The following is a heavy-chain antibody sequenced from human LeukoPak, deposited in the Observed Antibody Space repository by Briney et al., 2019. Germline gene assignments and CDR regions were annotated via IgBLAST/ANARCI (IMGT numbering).Heavy chain of an antibody. CDR3: ARVVVVPAAIPDGFDI. CDR2: IYSGGST. CDR1: GFTVSSND. Sequence: PGGSLRLSCVASGFTVSSNDMSWVRQAPGKGLEWVSVIYSGGSTYYADSVKGRFTISRDNSKNTLYLQMNSLTAEDTAVYYCARVVVVPAAIPDGFDIWGQGTMVTVSS. V-gene: IGHV3-53*01. D-gene: IGHD2-2*01. J-gene: IGHJ3*02.